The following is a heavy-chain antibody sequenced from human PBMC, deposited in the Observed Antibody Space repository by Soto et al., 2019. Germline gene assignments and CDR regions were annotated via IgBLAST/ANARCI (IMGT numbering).Heavy chain of an antibody. Sequence: QAQLVQSGGEMKKAGASVKVSCKASGYTFTTYGITWVRQAPGQGLDWMGWINPLKGDTKSAANFQDRVTMTTDTSTRTAYMELRSLRSDVTAVYYCARVKVPAAVLGAFDVWGQGTLVTVSS. V-gene: IGHV1-18*01. J-gene: IGHJ3*01. CDR3: ARVKVPAAVLGAFDV. CDR1: GYTFTTYG. CDR2: INPLKGDT. D-gene: IGHD2-2*01.